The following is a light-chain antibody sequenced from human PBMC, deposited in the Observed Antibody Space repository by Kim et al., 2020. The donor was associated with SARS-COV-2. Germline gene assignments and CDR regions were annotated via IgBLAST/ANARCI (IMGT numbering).Light chain of an antibody. CDR3: QQRSNWHPIT. J-gene: IGKJ5*01. CDR1: QGVSSY. V-gene: IGKV3D-11*01. Sequence: SPGERAPLSCRARQGVSSYLAWYQQKPGQAPRLLIYDASNRATGIPARFSGSGPGTDFTLTISSLEPEDSAVYYCQQRSNWHPITFGQGTRLEIK. CDR2: DAS.